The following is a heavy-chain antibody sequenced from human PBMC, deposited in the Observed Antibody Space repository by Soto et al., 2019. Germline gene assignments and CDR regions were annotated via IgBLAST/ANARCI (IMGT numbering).Heavy chain of an antibody. D-gene: IGHD3-22*01. Sequence: QITLKESGPTLVKPSPTLTLTCTFSGFSLSTSGVCVGWIRQPPGKALEWLALIYWDDDKRYSPSLKSRLTITKDTSTNPVVITLTNVDPVHTATSYCENMRFTMIVGAGHFHQWGQGTLVPVSS. V-gene: IGHV2-5*02. CDR1: GFSLSTSGVC. CDR3: ENMRFTMIVGAGHFHQ. J-gene: IGHJ1*01. CDR2: IYWDDDK.